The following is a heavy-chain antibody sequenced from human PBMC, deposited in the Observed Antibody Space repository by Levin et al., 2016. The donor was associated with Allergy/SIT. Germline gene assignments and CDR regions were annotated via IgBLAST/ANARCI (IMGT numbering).Heavy chain of an antibody. CDR1: GGSISSGSYY. Sequence: SETLSLTCTVSGGSISSGSYYWSWIRQPAGKGLEWIGRIYTSGSTNYNPSLKSRVTISVDTSKNQFSLKLSSVTAADTAVYYCARVPPPPYYYYYMDVWGKGTTVTVSS. CDR3: ARVPPPPYYYYYMDV. CDR2: IYTSGST. J-gene: IGHJ6*03. V-gene: IGHV4-61*02.